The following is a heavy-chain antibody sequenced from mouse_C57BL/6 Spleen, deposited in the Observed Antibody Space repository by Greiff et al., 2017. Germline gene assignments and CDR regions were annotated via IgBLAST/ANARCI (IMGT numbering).Heavy chain of an antibody. CDR2: IRNKANGYTT. CDR1: GFTFTDYY. Sequence: EVKLVESGGGLVQPGGSLSLSCAASGFTFTDYYMSWVRQPPGKALEWLGFIRNKANGYTTEYSASVKGRFTISRDNSQSILYLQMKALSAADSATYACARCGRRELGSYYAMDYWGQGTSVTVSS. J-gene: IGHJ4*01. D-gene: IGHD4-1*01. CDR3: ARCGRRELGSYYAMDY. V-gene: IGHV7-3*01.